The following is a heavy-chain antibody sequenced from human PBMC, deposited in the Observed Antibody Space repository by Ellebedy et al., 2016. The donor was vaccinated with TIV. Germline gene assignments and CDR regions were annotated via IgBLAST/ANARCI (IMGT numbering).Heavy chain of an antibody. V-gene: IGHV5-51*01. CDR1: GYSFTNYW. J-gene: IGHJ4*02. CDR2: IYPGDSDT. CDR3: ARQVVPAAMSFDY. Sequence: GESLKISXKGSGYSFTNYWIGWVRQMPGKGLEWMGIIYPGDSDTRYSPSFQGQVTISADKSISTAYLQWSSLKASDTAMYYCARQVVPAAMSFDYWGQGTLVTVSS. D-gene: IGHD2-2*01.